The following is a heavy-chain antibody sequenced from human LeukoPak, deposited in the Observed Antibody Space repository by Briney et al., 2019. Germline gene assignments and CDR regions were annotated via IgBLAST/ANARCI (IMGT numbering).Heavy chain of an antibody. Sequence: GGSLRLSCAASGFTFSSYSMHWVRQAPGKGLEWVSLISTSSIYIYYADSVKGRFTISRDNAKSSLYLEINSLRAEDTAVYYCARAVWDSSGYYYDYWGQGTLVTVSS. CDR1: GFTFSSYS. J-gene: IGHJ4*02. CDR2: ISTSSIYI. V-gene: IGHV3-21*01. D-gene: IGHD3-22*01. CDR3: ARAVWDSSGYYYDY.